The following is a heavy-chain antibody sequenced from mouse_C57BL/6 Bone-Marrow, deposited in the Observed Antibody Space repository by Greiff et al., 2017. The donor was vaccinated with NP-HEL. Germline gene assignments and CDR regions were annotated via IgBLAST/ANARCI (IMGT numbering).Heavy chain of an antibody. D-gene: IGHD1-1*01. Sequence: VQLQQSGAELVRPGASVKLSCTASGFNIKDDYMHWVKQRPEQGLEWIGLIDPENGDTESASKFQGKATITADTSSNTAYLQLSSLTSEDTAVYYCTTFITTSYWGQGTLVTVSA. CDR3: TTFITTSY. CDR2: IDPENGDT. CDR1: GFNIKDDY. J-gene: IGHJ3*01. V-gene: IGHV14-4*01.